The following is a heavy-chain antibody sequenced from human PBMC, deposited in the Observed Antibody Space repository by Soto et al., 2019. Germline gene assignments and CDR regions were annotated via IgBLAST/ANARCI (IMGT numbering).Heavy chain of an antibody. CDR3: AKDGTRYFDWLGNY. J-gene: IGHJ4*02. CDR2: ISYDGSNK. CDR1: GFIFSTYG. V-gene: IGHV3-30*18. D-gene: IGHD3-9*01. Sequence: HPGGSLRLSCAASGFIFSTYGMHWVRQAPGKGLEWVAVISYDGSNKYYADSVKGRFTISRDNSKNTLYLQMNSLRAEDTAVYYCAKDGTRYFDWLGNYWGQGTLVTVSS.